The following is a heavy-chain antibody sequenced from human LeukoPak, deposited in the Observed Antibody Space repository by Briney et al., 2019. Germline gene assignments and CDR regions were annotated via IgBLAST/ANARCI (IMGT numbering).Heavy chain of an antibody. Sequence: PSETLSLTCTVSGGSISSSSYYWGWIRQPPGKGLEWIGNIYYSGSTYYNPSLKSRVTISVDTSKNQFSLKLSSVTAADTAVYYCARLPSGYSSSRYDYFDYWGQGTLVTVSS. D-gene: IGHD6-13*01. J-gene: IGHJ4*02. CDR2: IYYSGST. V-gene: IGHV4-39*01. CDR1: GGSISSSSYY. CDR3: ARLPSGYSSSRYDYFDY.